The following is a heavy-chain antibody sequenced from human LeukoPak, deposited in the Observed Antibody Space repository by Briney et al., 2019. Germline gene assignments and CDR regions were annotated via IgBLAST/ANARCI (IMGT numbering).Heavy chain of an antibody. CDR3: AREDRNYDILTGYYQYYFDY. CDR2: ISSSNSYI. J-gene: IGHJ4*02. V-gene: IGHV3-21*01. CDR1: GFTFSSYS. D-gene: IGHD3-9*01. Sequence: PGGSLRLSCAASGFTFSSYSMNWVRQAPGKGLEWVSSISSSNSYIYYADSVKGRFIISRDNAKNSLYLQMNSLRAEDTAVYYCAREDRNYDILTGYYQYYFDYWGQGTLVTVSS.